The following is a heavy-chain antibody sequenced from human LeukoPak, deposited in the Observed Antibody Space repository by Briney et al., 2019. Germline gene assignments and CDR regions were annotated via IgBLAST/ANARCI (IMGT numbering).Heavy chain of an antibody. CDR3: ARDRLGLSTTCSDY. Sequence: PGGSLRLSCAASGFTFSDYYMSWIRQAPGKGLEWVSYISSSGSTIYYADSVKGRFTISRDNAKNSLYLHMNSLRAEDTAVYYCARDRLGLSTTCSDYWGQGTLVTVSS. J-gene: IGHJ4*02. V-gene: IGHV3-11*04. CDR1: GFTFSDYY. D-gene: IGHD7-27*01. CDR2: ISSSGSTI.